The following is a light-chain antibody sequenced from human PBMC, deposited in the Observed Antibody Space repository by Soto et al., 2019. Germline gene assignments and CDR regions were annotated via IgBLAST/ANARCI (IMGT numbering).Light chain of an antibody. CDR1: QSVRSNY. V-gene: IGKV3-20*01. J-gene: IGKJ2*01. Sequence: EIVLTQSPGTLSLSPGERATLSCRASQSVRSNYLAWYQQQPGQSPRLLIFGASSRATGIPDRFSGSGSGTDFTLTISRLEPEDSAVYICHQDGYGADTFGQGTKLEIK. CDR3: HQDGYGADT. CDR2: GAS.